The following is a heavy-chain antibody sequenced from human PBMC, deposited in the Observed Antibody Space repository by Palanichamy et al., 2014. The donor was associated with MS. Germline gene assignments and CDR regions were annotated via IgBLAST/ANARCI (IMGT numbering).Heavy chain of an antibody. Sequence: QVQLQESGPGLVKPSETLSLTCTVSGASISNYYWSWIRQPPGKGLEWIGYIFYSGFTNYNPSLQSRVTISVDTSKNQLSLILTSVTAADTAVYYCARGLTVTTEALGYWGQGTQVTVSS. V-gene: IGHV4-59*01. CDR1: GASISNYY. J-gene: IGHJ4*02. CDR2: IFYSGFT. D-gene: IGHD4-17*01. CDR3: ARGLTVTTEALGY.